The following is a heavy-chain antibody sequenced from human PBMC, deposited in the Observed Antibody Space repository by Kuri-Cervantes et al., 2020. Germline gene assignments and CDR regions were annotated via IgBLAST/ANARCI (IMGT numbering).Heavy chain of an antibody. CDR2: IKQDGSEK. D-gene: IGHD3-3*01. J-gene: IGHJ4*02. CDR3: ARDLPQDFWSAKSRGWFDY. CDR1: GFTFSSYW. Sequence: GGSLRLSCAASGFTFSSYWMSWVRQAPGKGLEWVANIKQDGSEKYYVESVKGRFTISRDNAKNSLYLQMNSLRAEDTAVYYCARDLPQDFWSAKSRGWFDYWGQGTLVTVSS. V-gene: IGHV3-7*01.